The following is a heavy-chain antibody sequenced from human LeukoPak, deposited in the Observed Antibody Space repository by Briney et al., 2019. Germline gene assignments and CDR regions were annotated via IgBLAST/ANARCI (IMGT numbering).Heavy chain of an antibody. V-gene: IGHV3-20*04. D-gene: IGHD6-19*01. CDR3: ARDASSYSSGWYSYY. CDR2: INWNGGST. J-gene: IGHJ4*02. Sequence: SGGSLRLSCAASGFTFVDYGMSWVRQAPGKGLEWVSGINWNGGSTGYADSVKGRFTISRDNAKNSLYLQMNSLRAEDTALYYCARDASSYSSGWYSYYWGQGTLVTVSS. CDR1: GFTFVDYG.